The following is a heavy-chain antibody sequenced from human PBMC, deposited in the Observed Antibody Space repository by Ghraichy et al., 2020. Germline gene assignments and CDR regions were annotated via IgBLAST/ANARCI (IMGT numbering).Heavy chain of an antibody. CDR3: AKERGYCSSTSCSLYYYYMDV. D-gene: IGHD2-2*01. Sequence: GSLRLSCAASGFTFSSYAMSWVRQAPGKGLEWVSAISGSGGSTYYADSVKGRFTISRDNSKNTLYLQMNSLRAEDTAVYYCAKERGYCSSTSCSLYYYYMDVWGKGTTVTVSS. CDR1: GFTFSSYA. J-gene: IGHJ6*03. V-gene: IGHV3-23*01. CDR2: ISGSGGST.